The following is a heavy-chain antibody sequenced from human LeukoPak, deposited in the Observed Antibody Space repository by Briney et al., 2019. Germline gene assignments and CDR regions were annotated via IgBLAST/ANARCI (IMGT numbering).Heavy chain of an antibody. J-gene: IGHJ4*02. CDR1: GGSISGSSYY. Sequence: PSETLSLTCTVSGGSISGSSYYWGWIRQPPGKGLEWIGSIYYSGSTYYNPSLKSRVTISVDTSKNQFSLKLSSVTAADTAVYYCARVGATHFDYWGQGTLVTVSS. V-gene: IGHV4-39*01. CDR3: ARVGATHFDY. CDR2: IYYSGST. D-gene: IGHD1-26*01.